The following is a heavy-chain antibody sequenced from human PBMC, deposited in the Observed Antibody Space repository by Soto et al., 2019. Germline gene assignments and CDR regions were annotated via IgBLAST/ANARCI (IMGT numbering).Heavy chain of an antibody. CDR1: GYSFTSYW. CDR3: ARAAVSPYYYGMDV. Sequence: GQSLKISGKGSGYSFTSYWIGWVLQMPGKGLAWMGIIYPGDSDTRYSPSFQGQVTISADKSISTAYMQWSSLKASDTAMYYCARAAVSPYYYGMDVWGQGTTVTVSS. D-gene: IGHD6-25*01. V-gene: IGHV5-51*01. CDR2: IYPGDSDT. J-gene: IGHJ6*02.